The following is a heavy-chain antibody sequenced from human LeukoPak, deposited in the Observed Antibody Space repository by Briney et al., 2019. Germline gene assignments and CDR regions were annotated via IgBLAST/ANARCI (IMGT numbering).Heavy chain of an antibody. D-gene: IGHD1/OR15-1a*01. V-gene: IGHV3-23*01. CDR2: ISGSGGST. CDR3: ATTPPFGNNFFFQY. CDR1: GFTFSSYA. Sequence: GGSLRLSCAASGFTFSSYAMSWVRQAPGKGLEWVSAISGSGGSTYYADSVKGRFTISRDNSKNTLYLQMNGLQTDDTAVYYCATTPPFGNNFFFQYWGLGTLVAVPP. J-gene: IGHJ4*02.